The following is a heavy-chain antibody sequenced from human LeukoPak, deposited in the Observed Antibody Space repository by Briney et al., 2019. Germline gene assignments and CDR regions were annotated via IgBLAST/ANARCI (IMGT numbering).Heavy chain of an antibody. CDR3: AIYSTSAAGY. CDR2: IYYTGTT. V-gene: IGHV4-39*01. J-gene: IGHJ4*02. D-gene: IGHD6-6*01. CDR1: GGSISSSSYH. Sequence: SETLSLTCTVSGGSISSSSYHGGWIRQPPGKGPEWIGTIYYTGTTYYNPSLKSRVTISVDTSKNQFSLTLNSVTAADTAVYYCAIYSTSAAGYWGQGALVTVSS.